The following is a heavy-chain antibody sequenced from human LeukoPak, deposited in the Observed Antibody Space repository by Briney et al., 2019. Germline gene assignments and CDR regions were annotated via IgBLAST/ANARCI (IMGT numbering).Heavy chain of an antibody. V-gene: IGHV1-2*02. CDR1: GYTFTGYY. D-gene: IGHD1-7*01. J-gene: IGHJ4*02. CDR3: ARDFRRATWSLLELGC. Sequence: GASVKVSCKASGYTFTGYYMHWVRQAPGQGLEWMGWINSNSGGTNYAQKFQGRVTMTRDTSISTAYMELSRLRSDDTAVYYCARDFRRATWSLLELGCWGQGTLVTVSS. CDR2: INSNSGGT.